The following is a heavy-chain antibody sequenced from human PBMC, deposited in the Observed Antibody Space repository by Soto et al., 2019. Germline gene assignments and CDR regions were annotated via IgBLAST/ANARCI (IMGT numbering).Heavy chain of an antibody. V-gene: IGHV4-34*01. J-gene: IGHJ6*02. D-gene: IGHD3-10*01. Sequence: PSVTQCLTWTVAGGYVDDYHWSWIRQPPGKGLEWIGEINHSGSTNYNPSLKSRVTISVDTSKNQFSLKLSSVTAADTAVYYCARAGGYYYGSGSYFSYYGMDVWGQGTTVTVSS. CDR1: GGYVDDYH. CDR3: ARAGGYYYGSGSYFSYYGMDV. CDR2: INHSGST.